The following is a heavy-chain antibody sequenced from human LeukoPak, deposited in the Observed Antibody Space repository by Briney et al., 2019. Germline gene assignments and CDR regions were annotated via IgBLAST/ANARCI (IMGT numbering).Heavy chain of an antibody. CDR1: GGSFSGYY. D-gene: IGHD3-22*01. Sequence: PSETLSLTCAVYGGSFSGYYWSWIRQPPGKGLEWIGEINHSGSTNYNPSLKSRVTISVDTSKNQFSLKLSSVTAADTAVYYCARGKHYDSSGYYYYFDYWGQGTLVTVSS. CDR3: ARGKHYDSSGYYYYFDY. V-gene: IGHV4-34*01. J-gene: IGHJ4*02. CDR2: INHSGST.